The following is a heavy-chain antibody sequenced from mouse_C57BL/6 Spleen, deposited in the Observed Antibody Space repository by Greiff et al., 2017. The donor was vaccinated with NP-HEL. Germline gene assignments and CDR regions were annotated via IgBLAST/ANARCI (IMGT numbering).Heavy chain of an antibody. D-gene: IGHD6-1*01. Sequence: EVQLQESGGGLVKPGGSLKLSCAASGFTFSSYAMSWVRQTPEKRLEWVATISDGGSYTYYPDNVKGRFTISRDNAKNNLYLQMSHLKSEDTAMYYCARGQGWFAYWGQGTLVTVSA. CDR2: ISDGGSYT. J-gene: IGHJ3*01. CDR3: ARGQGWFAY. CDR1: GFTFSSYA. V-gene: IGHV5-4*01.